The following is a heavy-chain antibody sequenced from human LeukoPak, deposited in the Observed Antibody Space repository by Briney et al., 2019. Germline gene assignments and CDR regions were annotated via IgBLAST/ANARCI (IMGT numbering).Heavy chain of an antibody. CDR2: INQYGTEK. CDR1: GFSFSDYW. J-gene: IGHJ5*02. CDR3: ARDPDSGNAYNWFDP. D-gene: IGHD2-15*01. V-gene: IGHV3-7*01. Sequence: GGSLRLSCVASGFSFSDYWVSWVRQTPGKGLEWLANINQYGTEKYYADSMKGRFTISRDNAKNSLYLQMNSLRVEDSGVYYCARDPDSGNAYNWFDPWGQGTQVTVSS.